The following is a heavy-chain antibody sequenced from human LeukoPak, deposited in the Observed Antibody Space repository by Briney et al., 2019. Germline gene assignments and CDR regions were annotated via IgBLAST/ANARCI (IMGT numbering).Heavy chain of an antibody. CDR1: GFTFTEHY. CDR3: ARDSTGPRRQLLADLNWFDS. J-gene: IGHJ5*01. D-gene: IGHD2-2*01. Sequence: QGRSLRLSCAASGFTFTEHYMYWDRQAPCPGLDRVGVISPDGSSKYYADYAKGRYSIFRVNADNSLYLQLKSLSAVDPEVYACARDSTGPRRQLLADLNWFDSLGQGTLVTVSS. CDR2: ISPDGSSK. V-gene: IGHV3-30-3*01.